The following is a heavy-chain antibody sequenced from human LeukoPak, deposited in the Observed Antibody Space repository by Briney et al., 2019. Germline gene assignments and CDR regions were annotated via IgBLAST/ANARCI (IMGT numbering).Heavy chain of an antibody. J-gene: IGHJ4*02. V-gene: IGHV3-48*02. D-gene: IGHD2-2*01. Sequence: PGGSLRLSCAASGFTFSSYSMNWVRQAPGKGLEWVSYISSSSSTIYYADSVKGRFTISRDNAKNSLYPQMNSLRDEDTAVYYCARDCSSTSCYHSVYWGQGTLVTVSS. CDR2: ISSSSSTI. CDR1: GFTFSSYS. CDR3: ARDCSSTSCYHSVY.